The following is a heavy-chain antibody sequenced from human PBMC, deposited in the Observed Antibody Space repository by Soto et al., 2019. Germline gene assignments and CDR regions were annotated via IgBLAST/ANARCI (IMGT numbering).Heavy chain of an antibody. CDR3: ARMLAVNYYYYYVDV. CDR1: GFSLRNARRG. J-gene: IGHJ6*03. Sequence: QVTLKESGPVLVKPTETLTLTCTVSGFSLRNARRGVSWIRQPPGKALEWLAHILSSDEKSYNTSLKGRVTLSKDTSKSQVVLTMTYVDPVDTATYFCARMLAVNYYYYYVDVWGEGTTVTVSS. V-gene: IGHV2-26*01. D-gene: IGHD3-22*01. CDR2: ILSSDEK.